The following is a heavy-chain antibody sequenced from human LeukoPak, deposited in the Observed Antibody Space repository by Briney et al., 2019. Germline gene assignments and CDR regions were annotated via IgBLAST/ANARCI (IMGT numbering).Heavy chain of an antibody. J-gene: IGHJ4*02. V-gene: IGHV1-24*01. Sequence: VASVKVSCKVSGNTFTDLSMNWVRQAPGKGLEWMGGFDPEDVETIYAQKFQGRVTMTEDTSTETAYMELTSLRPEDTGVYYCATDFYRGRQFDYWGQGTLVTVSS. D-gene: IGHD2/OR15-2a*01. CDR1: GNTFTDLS. CDR3: ATDFYRGRQFDY. CDR2: FDPEDVET.